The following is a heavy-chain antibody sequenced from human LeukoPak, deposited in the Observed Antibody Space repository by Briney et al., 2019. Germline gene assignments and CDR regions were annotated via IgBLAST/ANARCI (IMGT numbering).Heavy chain of an antibody. J-gene: IGHJ4*02. CDR3: AITRPYYYDSSGYYCDY. CDR2: FDPEDGET. D-gene: IGHD3-22*01. V-gene: IGHV1-24*01. Sequence: ASVKVSCKVSVYTLTELSMHWVRQAPGKGLEWMGGFDPEDGETIYAQKFQGRVTMTEDTSTDTAYMELSSLRSEDTAVYYCAITRPYYYDSSGYYCDYWGQGTLVTVSS. CDR1: VYTLTELS.